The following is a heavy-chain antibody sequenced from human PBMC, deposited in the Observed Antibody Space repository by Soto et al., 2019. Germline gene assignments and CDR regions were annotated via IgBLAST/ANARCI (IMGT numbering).Heavy chain of an antibody. J-gene: IGHJ3*02. CDR1: GGSISSGGYY. CDR2: TYYSGST. Sequence: QVQLQESGPGLVKPSQTLSLTCTVSGGSISSGGYYWSWIRQHPGKGLEWMGYTYYSGSTYYNPSLESRVTISVDMSKNQFSLKLSSVTAVDTAVYYCASAPFYRDSSGSHAFDIWGQGTMVTVSS. D-gene: IGHD3-22*01. CDR3: ASAPFYRDSSGSHAFDI. V-gene: IGHV4-31*03.